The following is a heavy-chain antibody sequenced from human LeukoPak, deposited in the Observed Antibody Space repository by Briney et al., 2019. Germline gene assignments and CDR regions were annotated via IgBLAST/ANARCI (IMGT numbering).Heavy chain of an antibody. CDR1: GGTFGSYA. V-gene: IGHV1-69*06. Sequence: GASVKVSCKASGGTFGSYAISWVRQAPGQGLEWMGGIIPIFGTANYAQKFQGRVTITADKSTSTVYMELSSLRSEDTAVYYCAFGGYDILTGYLDAFDIWGQGTMVTVSS. CDR3: AFGGYDILTGYLDAFDI. J-gene: IGHJ3*02. CDR2: IIPIFGTA. D-gene: IGHD3-9*01.